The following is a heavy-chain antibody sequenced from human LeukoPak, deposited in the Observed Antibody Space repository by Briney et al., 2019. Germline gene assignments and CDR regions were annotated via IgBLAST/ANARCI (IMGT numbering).Heavy chain of an antibody. CDR2: IVVGSGNT. D-gene: IGHD4-17*01. V-gene: IGHV1-58*01. J-gene: IGHJ4*02. CDR1: GFTFTSSA. CDR3: AAAMTTVTMVDY. Sequence: SVKVSCTASGFTFTSSAVQWVRQARGQRLEWIGWIVVGSGNTNYAQKFQERVTITRDMSTSTAYMELSSLRSEDTAVYYCAAAMTTVTMVDYWGQGTLVTVSS.